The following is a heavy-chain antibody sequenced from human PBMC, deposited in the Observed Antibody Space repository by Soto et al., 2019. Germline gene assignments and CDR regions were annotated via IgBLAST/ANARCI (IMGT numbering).Heavy chain of an antibody. Sequence: PSETLSLTCTVSGGSISSYYWTWIRQPPGKGLEWIGYIYYSGSTYYDPSLTSRVTISVDTSRNQFSLRLNSVTAADTALYYCARRTVTTIYSYGMDVWGHGTKVTVSS. V-gene: IGHV4-59*01. CDR1: GGSISSYY. D-gene: IGHD4-17*01. J-gene: IGHJ6*02. CDR3: ARRTVTTIYSYGMDV. CDR2: IYYSGST.